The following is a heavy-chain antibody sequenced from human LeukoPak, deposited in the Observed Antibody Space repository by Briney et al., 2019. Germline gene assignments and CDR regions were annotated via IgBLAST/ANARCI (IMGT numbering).Heavy chain of an antibody. J-gene: IGHJ5*02. D-gene: IGHD2-15*01. Sequence: SETLSLTCTVSGGSISSYYWSWIRQPAGKGLEWIGRIYTSGSTNYNPSLESRVTMSVDTSKNQFSLKLSSVTATDTAVYYCAREAAPKDNWFDPWGQGTLVTVSS. CDR3: AREAAPKDNWFDP. V-gene: IGHV4-4*07. CDR2: IYTSGST. CDR1: GGSISSYY.